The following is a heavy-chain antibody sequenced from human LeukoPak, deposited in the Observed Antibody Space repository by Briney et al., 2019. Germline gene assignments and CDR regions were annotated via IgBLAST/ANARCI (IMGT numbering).Heavy chain of an antibody. CDR3: ADLDGDYYYSSMDV. Sequence: PGGAVTLSCTASGFTFTKLARSWVRQAAGRGLEGVASMTGIGVSTYYADSVKGRFSISRDNSKNTLYLQMNSLRAEDTAVYYCADLDGDYYYSSMDVWGKGTTVTVSS. D-gene: IGHD3-10*01. CDR1: GFTFTKLA. J-gene: IGHJ6*03. CDR2: MTGIGVST. V-gene: IGHV3-23*01.